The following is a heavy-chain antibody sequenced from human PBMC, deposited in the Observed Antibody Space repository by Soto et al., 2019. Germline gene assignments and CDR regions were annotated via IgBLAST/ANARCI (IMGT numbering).Heavy chain of an antibody. CDR3: MTKVLDSSSRTDGWYFDC. CDR1: GFTFINYA. D-gene: IGHD3-3*01. CDR2: ISGGGGRT. J-gene: IGHJ2*01. V-gene: IGHV3-23*01. Sequence: EVQLLESGGGLVQPGGSLRLSCVGSGFTFINYAMNWVRQTPGKGLEWVSGISGGGGRTYDADSVKGRFTISRDNSKNTVNLQMYSLRSGDTAVYYCMTKVLDSSSRTDGWYFDCWGRGTLVTVSS.